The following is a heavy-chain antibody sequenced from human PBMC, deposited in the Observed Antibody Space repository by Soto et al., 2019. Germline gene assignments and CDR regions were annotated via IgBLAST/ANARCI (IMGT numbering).Heavy chain of an antibody. CDR2: IYYSGTT. Sequence: SETLSLTCTVSGGSISRYYWNWIRQPPGKGLEWIGYIYYSGTTNYNPSLKSRVTISVDTSKNQFSLKLSSVTAADTAIYYCARGTYSSSSIPFEYWGQGTLVTVSS. CDR3: ARGTYSSSSIPFEY. CDR1: GGSISRYY. V-gene: IGHV4-59*01. D-gene: IGHD6-6*01. J-gene: IGHJ4*02.